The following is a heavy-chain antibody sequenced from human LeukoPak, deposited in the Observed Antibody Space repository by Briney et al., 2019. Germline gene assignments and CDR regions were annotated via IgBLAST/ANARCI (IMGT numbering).Heavy chain of an antibody. CDR3: ATMPAGYSSSWYHSDY. D-gene: IGHD6-13*01. Sequence: ASVKVSCKVSGYTLTELSMHWVRQAPGKGLESMGGFDPEDGETIYAQKFQGRVTMTEDTSTDTAYMELSSLRSEDTAVYYCATMPAGYSSSWYHSDYWGQGTLVTVSS. V-gene: IGHV1-24*01. CDR1: GYTLTELS. J-gene: IGHJ4*02. CDR2: FDPEDGET.